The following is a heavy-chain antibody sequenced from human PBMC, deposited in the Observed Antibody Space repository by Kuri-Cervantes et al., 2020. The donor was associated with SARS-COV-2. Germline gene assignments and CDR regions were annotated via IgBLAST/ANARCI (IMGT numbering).Heavy chain of an antibody. CDR3: ARDSLRGIFGVVIIDY. J-gene: IGHJ4*02. Sequence: GESLKISCEASGFTFSTYSMNWVRQAPGKGLEWVSSISSSSSYIYYADSVKGRFTISRDNAKNSLYLQMNSLRAEDTAVYYCARDSLRGIFGVVIIDYWGQGTLVTVSS. CDR2: ISSSSSYI. CDR1: GFTFSTYS. D-gene: IGHD3-3*01. V-gene: IGHV3-21*01.